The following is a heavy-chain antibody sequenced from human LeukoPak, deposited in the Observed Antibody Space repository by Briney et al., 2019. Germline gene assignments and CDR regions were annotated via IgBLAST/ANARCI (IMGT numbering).Heavy chain of an antibody. J-gene: IGHJ4*02. CDR2: INGDGRNI. D-gene: IGHD3-9*01. Sequence: GGSLRLSCVASGFTFSSYWMHWVRQDPRKGLVWVSRINGDGRNINYADSVRGRFTISRDNAKNTLFLQMNTLRVEDTAVYYCTRDLMDYDVSTGLHHYYMDVWGQGTLVTVSS. CDR3: TRDLMDYDVSTGLHHYYMDV. CDR1: GFTFSSYW. V-gene: IGHV3-74*01.